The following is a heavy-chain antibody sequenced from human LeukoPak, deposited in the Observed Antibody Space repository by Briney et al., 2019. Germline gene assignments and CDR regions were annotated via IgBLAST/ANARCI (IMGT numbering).Heavy chain of an antibody. CDR2: IIPIFGTT. Sequence: SVKVSCKASGGTFSSYAISWVRQAPGQGLEWMGGIIPIFGTTNYAQKFQGRVTITTDESTSTAYMELSSLRSEDTAVYYCARNIMITFGRGDAFDIWGQGTMVTVSS. J-gene: IGHJ3*02. D-gene: IGHD3-16*01. V-gene: IGHV1-69*05. CDR3: ARNIMITFGRGDAFDI. CDR1: GGTFSSYA.